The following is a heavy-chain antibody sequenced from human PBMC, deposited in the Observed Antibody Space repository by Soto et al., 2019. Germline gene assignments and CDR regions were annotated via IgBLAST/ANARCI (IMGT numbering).Heavy chain of an antibody. CDR2: INTANGGT. CDR3: ARDGLPGEGIALDY. V-gene: IGHV1-3*04. Sequence: QVQLVQSGAEMKKPGASVKVSCRASGYTFTTYTLYWVRQAPGQRLEWMGWINTANGGTKYSQNFQGRVTLTRDTSASTAYLELGSLMSEDTALYYCARDGLPGEGIALDYWGHGTLVTVSS. D-gene: IGHD2-21*01. CDR1: GYTFTTYT. J-gene: IGHJ4*01.